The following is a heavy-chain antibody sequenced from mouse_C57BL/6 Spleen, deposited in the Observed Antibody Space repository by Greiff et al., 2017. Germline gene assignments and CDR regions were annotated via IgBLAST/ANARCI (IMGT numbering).Heavy chain of an antibody. CDR3: ARGGTGTGYFDV. V-gene: IGHV1-55*01. Sequence: QVQLQQPGAELVKPGASVKMPCKASGFTFTSYWITWVKQCPGQGLEWIGEIYPGSGSTNYNDKFKSMATQTIDTTNSTAYVQLSSLTSDDSAVYNCARGGTGTGYFDVWGTGTTVTVSS. CDR1: GFTFTSYW. D-gene: IGHD4-1*01. J-gene: IGHJ1*03. CDR2: IYPGSGST.